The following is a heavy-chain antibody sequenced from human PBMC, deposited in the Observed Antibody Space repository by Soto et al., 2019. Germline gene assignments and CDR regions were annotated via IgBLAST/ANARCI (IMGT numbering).Heavy chain of an antibody. CDR2: ISSSGSTI. J-gene: IGHJ4*02. Sequence: EVQLVESGGGLVQPGGSLRLSCAASGFTFSSYEMNWVRQAPGKGLEWVSYISSSGSTIYYADSVKGRFTISRDNTKNSLYLQMNSLRAEDTAVYYCARVRLWFGDFDYWGQGTLVTVSS. D-gene: IGHD3-10*01. CDR3: ARVRLWFGDFDY. V-gene: IGHV3-48*03. CDR1: GFTFSSYE.